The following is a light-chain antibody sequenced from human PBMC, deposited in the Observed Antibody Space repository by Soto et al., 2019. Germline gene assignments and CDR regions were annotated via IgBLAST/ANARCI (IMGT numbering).Light chain of an antibody. CDR2: EVN. Sequence: QSVLTQPASVSGSPGQSITLSCTGTSNDVGNYNLVSWYQQHPGRAPKLIIYEVNKRTSGVSNRCSGSRSGNTASLTISGLQAEEEADYYCGSYAGSSTFAVFGGGTQLTVL. V-gene: IGLV2-23*02. CDR3: GSYAGSSTFAV. CDR1: SNDVGNYNL. J-gene: IGLJ7*01.